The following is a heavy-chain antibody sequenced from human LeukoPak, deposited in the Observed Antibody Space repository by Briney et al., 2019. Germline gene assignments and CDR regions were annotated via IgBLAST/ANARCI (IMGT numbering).Heavy chain of an antibody. CDR1: GFTFSDYA. CDR2: ISGSGVNI. Sequence: PGGSLRLSCAASGFTFSDYAISWVRQAPGKGLEWVSVISGSGVNIYYADYVKGRFTISRDNSKNTLYLQLNGLTAEDTAVYYCATIFWSTSSRPLDYWGQGTLVTVSS. V-gene: IGHV3-23*01. D-gene: IGHD3-3*01. CDR3: ATIFWSTSSRPLDY. J-gene: IGHJ4*02.